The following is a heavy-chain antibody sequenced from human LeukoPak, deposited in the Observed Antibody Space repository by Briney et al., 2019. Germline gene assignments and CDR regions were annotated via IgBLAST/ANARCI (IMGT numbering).Heavy chain of an antibody. J-gene: IGHJ4*02. CDR2: ISSDGRNI. CDR3: AQDKGNRYFDY. CDR1: GITFTIAG. V-gene: IGHV3-30*18. Sequence: PGGSLRLSCAASGITFTIAGMHWVRQVPGKGLEWVAVISSDGRNIYYADSVKGRFIISRDTSRNILFLQMNGLRVDDTAIYYCAQDKGNRYFDYWGQGTLVTISS. D-gene: IGHD3-16*02.